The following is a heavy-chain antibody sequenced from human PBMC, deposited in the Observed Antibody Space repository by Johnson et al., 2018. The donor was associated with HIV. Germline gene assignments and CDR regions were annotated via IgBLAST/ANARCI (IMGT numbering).Heavy chain of an antibody. V-gene: IGHV3-20*04. CDR1: GFTFSSYA. Sequence: VQLVESGGGLVQPGGSLRLSCAASGFTFSSYAMSWVRQAPGKGLEWVSGINWNGGGTGYADSVKGRFTISRDTAKKSLYLQMNSLRAEDTAVYYCAKGASGSSGGAFDIWGQGTMVTVSS. CDR2: INWNGGGT. J-gene: IGHJ3*02. D-gene: IGHD1-26*01. CDR3: AKGASGSSGGAFDI.